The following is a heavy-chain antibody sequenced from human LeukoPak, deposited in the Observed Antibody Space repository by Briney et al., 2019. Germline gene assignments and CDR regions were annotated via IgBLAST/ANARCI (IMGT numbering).Heavy chain of an antibody. CDR3: AGGFIGAGGDY. CDR1: GYTFTGYY. V-gene: IGHV1-2*02. CDR2: INPNSGDT. Sequence: ASVKVSCKASGYTFTGYYMHWVRQAPGQGLEWMGWINPNSGDTNYAQKFQGRVTMTTDTSISTAYMELSGLISDDTAVYFCAGGFIGAGGDYWGQGTLVTVSS. D-gene: IGHD3-16*01. J-gene: IGHJ4*02.